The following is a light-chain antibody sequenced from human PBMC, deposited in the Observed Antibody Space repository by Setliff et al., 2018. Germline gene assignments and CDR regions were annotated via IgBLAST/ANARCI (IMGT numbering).Light chain of an antibody. J-gene: IGLJ1*01. CDR2: DVT. V-gene: IGLV2-14*01. CDR1: TSDVGGYNY. Sequence: QSVLTQPASVSGPPGQSITISCTGTTSDVGGYNYVSWYQQHPGKAPKLMIYDVTNRPSGVSNRFSGSKSGNTASLTISGLQAEDEADYYCTSYTSTFNYVFGTGTKVTVL. CDR3: TSYTSTFNYV.